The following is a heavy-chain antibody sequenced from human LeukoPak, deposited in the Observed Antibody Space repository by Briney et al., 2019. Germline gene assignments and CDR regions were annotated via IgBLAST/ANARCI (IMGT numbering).Heavy chain of an antibody. CDR2: IYYSGST. V-gene: IGHV4-39*02. J-gene: IGHJ4*02. CDR1: GGSISSSSYY. D-gene: IGHD4-23*01. CDR3: ARDLDYGGNSFDY. Sequence: PSETLSLTCTVSGGSISSSSYYWGWIRQPPGKGLEWIGSIYYSGSTYYNPSLKSRVTISVDTSKNQFSLKLSSVTAADTAVYYCARDLDYGGNSFDYWGQGTLVTVSS.